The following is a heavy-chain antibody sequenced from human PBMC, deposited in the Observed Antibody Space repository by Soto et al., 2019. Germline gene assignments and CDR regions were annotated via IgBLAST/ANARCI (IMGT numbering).Heavy chain of an antibody. CDR1: GYSFAGYW. V-gene: IGHV5-10-1*01. D-gene: IGHD3-22*01. J-gene: IGHJ4*02. CDR2: IDPSDSQT. Sequence: GESLKISCKGSGYSFAGYWITWVRQRPGKGLEWMGRIDPSDSQTYYSPSFRGHVTISVSKSITTVFLQWSSLRASDTAMYYCARQIYDSDTGPNFQYYFDSWGQGTPVTVSS. CDR3: ARQIYDSDTGPNFQYYFDS.